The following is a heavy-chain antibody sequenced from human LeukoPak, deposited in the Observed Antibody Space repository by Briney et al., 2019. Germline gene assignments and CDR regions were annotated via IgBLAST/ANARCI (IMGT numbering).Heavy chain of an antibody. Sequence: PGGSLRLSCAASGFTFSSYATHWVRQAPGKGLEWVAVISYNGSNKYYADSVKGRFTISRDNSKNTLYLQMNSLRAEDTAVYYCARDRIVVVVAATLLYWGQGTLVTVSS. CDR1: GFTFSSYA. D-gene: IGHD2-15*01. V-gene: IGHV3-30-3*01. J-gene: IGHJ4*02. CDR2: ISYNGSNK. CDR3: ARDRIVVVVAATLLY.